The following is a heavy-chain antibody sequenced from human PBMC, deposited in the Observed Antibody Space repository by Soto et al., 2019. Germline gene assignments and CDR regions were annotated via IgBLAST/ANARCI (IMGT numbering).Heavy chain of an antibody. V-gene: IGHV1-46*01. CDR1: GYTFTSYY. J-gene: IGHJ4*02. Sequence: QVQLVQSGAEVKKPGASVKVSCKASGYTFTSYYMHWVRQAPGQGLEWMGIINPSGGSTSYAQKFQGRVTMTRDTSTSTVYMELSSLRSEDTAVYYCERSGFVTMIPIGFFDYWGQGTLVTVSS. CDR2: INPSGGST. CDR3: ERSGFVTMIPIGFFDY. D-gene: IGHD3-22*01.